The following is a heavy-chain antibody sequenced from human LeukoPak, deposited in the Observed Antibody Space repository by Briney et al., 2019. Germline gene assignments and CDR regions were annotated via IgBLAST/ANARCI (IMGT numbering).Heavy chain of an antibody. CDR3: ARGWRFAVGDSSCYHFDY. CDR2: IYYSGST. CDR1: GGSISSYY. Sequence: SETLSLTCTVSGGSISSYYWSWIRQPPGKGLEWIGYIYYSGSTNYNPSLKSRVTISVDTSKNQFSLKLSSVTAADTAVYYCARGWRFAVGDSSCYHFDYWGQGTLVTVSS. J-gene: IGHJ4*02. V-gene: IGHV4-59*01. D-gene: IGHD3-22*01.